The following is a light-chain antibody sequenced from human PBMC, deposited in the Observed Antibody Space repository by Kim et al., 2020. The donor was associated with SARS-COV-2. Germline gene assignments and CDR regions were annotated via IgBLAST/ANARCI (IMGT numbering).Light chain of an antibody. Sequence: EIVLTQSPATLSLSPGERATLSCRASQSVSSSLAWYQQKPGQAPSPLIYDASNRATGIPARFSGSGSGTDFTLTISSLEPEDFALYYCQQRYNWPLTFGGGTKVDIK. CDR1: QSVSSS. CDR2: DAS. J-gene: IGKJ4*01. CDR3: QQRYNWPLT. V-gene: IGKV3-11*01.